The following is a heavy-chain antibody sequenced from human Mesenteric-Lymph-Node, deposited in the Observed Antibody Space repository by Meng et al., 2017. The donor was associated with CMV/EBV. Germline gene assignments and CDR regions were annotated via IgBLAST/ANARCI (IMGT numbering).Heavy chain of an antibody. V-gene: IGHV3-23*01. CDR1: GFPFSGYG. D-gene: IGHD2-21*02. CDR2: ISGGGGSI. CDR3: AKGRNGDNEPIGFDY. Sequence: GESLKISCAASGFPFSGYGLTWVRQAPGKGLEWVSAISGGGGSIQYAESVKGRFTISRDNSKNTLHLQMNNLRVEDTAVYYCAKGRNGDNEPIGFDYWGQGTLVTVSS. J-gene: IGHJ4*02.